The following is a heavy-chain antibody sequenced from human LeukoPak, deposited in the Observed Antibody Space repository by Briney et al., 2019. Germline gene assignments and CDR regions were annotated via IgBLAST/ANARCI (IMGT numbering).Heavy chain of an antibody. V-gene: IGHV3-48*01. CDR1: GFTFSSYS. J-gene: IGHJ4*02. Sequence: GGSLRLSCAASGFTFSSYSMNWVRQAPGKGLEWVSYIRSSSSTIYYADSVKGRFTISRDNDKNSLYLQMHSLRAEDTAVYYCARDRDFLGSGWSNSFDYWGQGTLVTVSS. D-gene: IGHD6-19*01. CDR2: IRSSSSTI. CDR3: ARDRDFLGSGWSNSFDY.